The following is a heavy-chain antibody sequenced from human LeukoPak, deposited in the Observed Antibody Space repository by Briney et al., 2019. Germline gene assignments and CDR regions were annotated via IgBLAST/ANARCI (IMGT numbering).Heavy chain of an antibody. CDR1: GFTFSGYD. D-gene: IGHD3-16*01. CDR2: ISLSTDGT. J-gene: IGHJ3*02. CDR3: AKALTRWAFDI. V-gene: IGHV3-23*01. Sequence: GGSLRLSCAASGFTFSGYDMSWVRQAPGKGLEWVSSISLSTDGTTYADSVKGRFTISTDNAKKTIYLQMDSLRVEDTAIYYCAKALTRWAFDIWGQGTMVTVSS.